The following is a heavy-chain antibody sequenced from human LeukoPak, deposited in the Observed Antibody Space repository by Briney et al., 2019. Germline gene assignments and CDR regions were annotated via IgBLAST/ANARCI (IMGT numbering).Heavy chain of an antibody. V-gene: IGHV4-39*07. CDR2: INHSGST. Sequence: SETLSLTCSVSGGSTSSGSYYWSWIRQPPGKGLEWIGEINHSGSTNYNPSLKSRVTISVDTSKNQFSLKLSSVTAADTAVYYCARRDYGDYVGLDYWGQGTLVTVSS. CDR1: GGSTSSGSYY. D-gene: IGHD4-17*01. CDR3: ARRDYGDYVGLDY. J-gene: IGHJ4*02.